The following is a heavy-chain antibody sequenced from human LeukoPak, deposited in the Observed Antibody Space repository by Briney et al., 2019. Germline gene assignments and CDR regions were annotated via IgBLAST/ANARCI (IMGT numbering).Heavy chain of an antibody. Sequence: GESLKISCKGSGYSFTNYWIGWVRQMPGKGLEWMGIIYPGDSDTRYSPSFQGQVTISADKPISTASLQWRSLKASDTAMYYCARQRDGSGNYHWGQGTLVTVPS. CDR2: IYPGDSDT. D-gene: IGHD3-10*01. V-gene: IGHV5-51*01. J-gene: IGHJ5*02. CDR1: GYSFTNYW. CDR3: ARQRDGSGNYH.